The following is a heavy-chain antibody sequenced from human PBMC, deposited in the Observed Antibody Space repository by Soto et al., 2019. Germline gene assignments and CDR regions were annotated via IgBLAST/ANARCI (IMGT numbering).Heavy chain of an antibody. J-gene: IGHJ6*03. Sequence: EVQLVESGGGLVQPGGSLRLSCAASGFTFSSYAMHWVRQAPGKGLEYVSAISSNGGSTYYANSVKGRFTISRDNSKNTLYLQMGSLRAEDMAMYYCAREYYDFWSGYHPGYMDVWGKGTTVTVSS. CDR3: AREYYDFWSGYHPGYMDV. CDR2: ISSNGGST. D-gene: IGHD3-3*01. V-gene: IGHV3-64*01. CDR1: GFTFSSYA.